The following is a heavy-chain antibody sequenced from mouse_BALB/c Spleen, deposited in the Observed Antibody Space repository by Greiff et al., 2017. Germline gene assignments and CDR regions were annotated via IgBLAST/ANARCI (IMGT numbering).Heavy chain of an antibody. Sequence: EVMLVESGGGLVQPGGSLKLSCAASGFTFSSYGMSWVRQTPDKRLELVATINSNGGSTYYPDSVKGRFTISRDNAKNTLYLQMSSLKSEDTAMYYCARERVAWFAYWGQGTLVTVSA. CDR3: ARERVAWFAY. V-gene: IGHV5-6-3*01. CDR2: INSNGGST. J-gene: IGHJ3*01. CDR1: GFTFSSYG.